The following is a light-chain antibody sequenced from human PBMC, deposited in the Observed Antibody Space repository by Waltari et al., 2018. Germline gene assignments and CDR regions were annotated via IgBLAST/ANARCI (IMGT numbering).Light chain of an antibody. CDR2: DSS. Sequence: ENVLTQSPATLSLSPGERATLSCRARQTVSTYLAWYQQKPGQAPRLLIYDSSNRAAGVPARFSGGGSGTDFTLTISSLDTEDSAVYYCQQRINWPLTFGQGTRLEIK. J-gene: IGKJ5*01. CDR1: QTVSTY. CDR3: QQRINWPLT. V-gene: IGKV3-11*01.